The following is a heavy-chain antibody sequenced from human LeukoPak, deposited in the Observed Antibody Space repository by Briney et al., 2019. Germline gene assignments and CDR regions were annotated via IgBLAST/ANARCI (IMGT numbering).Heavy chain of an antibody. CDR1: CGSISTYS. D-gene: IGHD3-3*01. CDR2: ISYRGIT. Sequence: SETPSLTCTVSCGSISTYSWSWIRQPPGKGLEWTGYISYRGITDYNPSLKSRVSISVDTPKNQVSLKLSSVTAADTAVYYCARTIFGVVPHFDYWGQGTLVTVSS. CDR3: ARTIFGVVPHFDY. V-gene: IGHV4-59*01. J-gene: IGHJ4*02.